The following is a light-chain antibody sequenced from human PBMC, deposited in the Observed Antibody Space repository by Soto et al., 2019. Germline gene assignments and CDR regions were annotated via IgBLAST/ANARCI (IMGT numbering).Light chain of an antibody. CDR3: QQYGSLSWT. J-gene: IGKJ1*01. V-gene: IGKV3-20*01. CDR1: QSVSSY. CDR2: DAS. Sequence: ILFPQSHAPLSLSPGERATLSVRASQSVSSYLAWYQQKPGQAPRLLFYDASSRATGIPDRFSGSGSGTDFTLTISRLEPEDFAVYYCQQYGSLSWTFGQGTKVAIK.